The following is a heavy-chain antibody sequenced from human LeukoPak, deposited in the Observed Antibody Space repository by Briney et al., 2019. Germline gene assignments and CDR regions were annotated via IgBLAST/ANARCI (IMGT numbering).Heavy chain of an antibody. V-gene: IGHV1-18*01. CDR1: GYTFTSCG. D-gene: IGHD2-21*02. Sequence: GASVKVSCKASGYTFTSCGISWVRQAPGQGLEWMGWISAYNGNTNYAQKLQGRVTMTTDTSTSTAYMELRSLRSDDTAVYYCASTNVVVTALGAFDIWGQGTMVTVSS. CDR2: ISAYNGNT. J-gene: IGHJ3*02. CDR3: ASTNVVVTALGAFDI.